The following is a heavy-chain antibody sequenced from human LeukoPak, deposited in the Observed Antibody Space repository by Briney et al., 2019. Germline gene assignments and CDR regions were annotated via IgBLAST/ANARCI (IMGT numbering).Heavy chain of an antibody. Sequence: ASVKVSCKSSGYTFTSYDINWVRQATGQGLEWMGWMNPNSGNTGYAQKFQGRVTMTRNTSISTAYMELSSLRSEDTAVYYCARDLGGYDFWSGYYSLGRANYYGMDVWGQGTTVTVSS. CDR1: GYTFTSYD. CDR2: MNPNSGNT. V-gene: IGHV1-8*01. J-gene: IGHJ6*02. CDR3: ARDLGGYDFWSGYYSLGRANYYGMDV. D-gene: IGHD3-3*01.